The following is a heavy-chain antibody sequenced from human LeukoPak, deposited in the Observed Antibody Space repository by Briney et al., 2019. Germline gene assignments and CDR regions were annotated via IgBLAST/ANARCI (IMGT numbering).Heavy chain of an antibody. CDR3: ARARGHSYGLIDY. J-gene: IGHJ4*02. Sequence: SVKVSRKASGGTFSSYAISWVRQAPGRGLEWMGGIIPIFGAANYAQKFQGRVTITADESTSTAYMELSSLRSEDTAVYYCARARGHSYGLIDYWGQGTLVTVSS. V-gene: IGHV1-69*13. D-gene: IGHD5-18*01. CDR2: IIPIFGAA. CDR1: GGTFSSYA.